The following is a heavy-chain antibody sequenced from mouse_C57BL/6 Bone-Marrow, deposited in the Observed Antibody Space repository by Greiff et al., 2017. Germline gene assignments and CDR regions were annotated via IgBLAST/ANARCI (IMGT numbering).Heavy chain of an antibody. CDR2: ISDGGSYT. CDR1: GFTFSSYA. D-gene: IGHD2-2*01. V-gene: IGHV5-4*01. Sequence: EVKLVESGGGLVKPGGSLKLSCAASGFTFSSYAMSWVRQTPEKRLEWVATISDGGSYTYYPDNVKGRFTISRDNAKNHLYLQMSHLKSEDTAMYYCARDNYGYDEGYWYFDVWGTGTTVTVSS. J-gene: IGHJ1*03. CDR3: ARDNYGYDEGYWYFDV.